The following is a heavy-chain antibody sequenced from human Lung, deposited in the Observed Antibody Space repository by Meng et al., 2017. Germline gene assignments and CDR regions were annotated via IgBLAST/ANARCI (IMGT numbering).Heavy chain of an antibody. CDR1: GGYFSDNY. CDR2: INHSGRT. V-gene: IGHV4-34*01. CDR3: ARGPTTMAHDFDY. J-gene: IGHJ4*02. Sequence: QTHLKQWGGGLLKLSGTLSLTCVLSGGYFSDNYWSLIGRPQGKGMEWIGDINHSGRTNYNPSLESRATISVVTSQNNLSLKLSSVTAADSDVYYCARGPTTMAHDFDYWGQGTLVTVSS. D-gene: IGHD4-11*01.